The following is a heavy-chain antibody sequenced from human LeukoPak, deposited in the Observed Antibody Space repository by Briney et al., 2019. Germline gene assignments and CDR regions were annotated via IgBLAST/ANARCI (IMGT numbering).Heavy chain of an antibody. CDR3: ARRPYYDFWSGYFPRAFDI. V-gene: IGHV4-39*01. D-gene: IGHD3-3*01. CDR2: IYYSGST. Sequence: SETLSLTCTVSGGSISSSSYYWGWIRQPPGKGLEWIGSIYYSGSTYYNPSLKSRVTISVDTSKNQFSLKLSSVTAADTAVYYCARRPYYDFWSGYFPRAFDIWGQGTMVTVS. J-gene: IGHJ3*02. CDR1: GGSISSSSYY.